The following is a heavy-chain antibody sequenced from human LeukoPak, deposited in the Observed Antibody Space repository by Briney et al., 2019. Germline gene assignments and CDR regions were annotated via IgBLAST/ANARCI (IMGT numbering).Heavy chain of an antibody. CDR3: ARELRRYSYGYVPDY. Sequence: GGSLRLSCAASGFMFSSNWMSWVRLAPGKGLEWVANIKEDGTETYYVGSVKGRFTISRDNSKNTLYLQMNSLRAEDTAVYYCARELRRYSYGYVPDYWGQGTLVTVSS. D-gene: IGHD5-18*01. CDR1: GFMFSSNW. V-gene: IGHV3-7*01. J-gene: IGHJ4*02. CDR2: IKEDGTET.